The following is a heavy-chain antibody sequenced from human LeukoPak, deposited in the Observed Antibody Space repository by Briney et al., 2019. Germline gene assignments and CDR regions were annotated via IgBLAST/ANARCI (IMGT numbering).Heavy chain of an antibody. CDR2: VRRSGGDT. CDR3: ATEAY. CDR1: GITFSTYG. Sequence: GGSLRLSCVTSGITFSTYGMSWVRQAPGKGLEWVSSVRRSGGDTYYADSVKGRFTISRDNSKNTLYVQMNSLRAEDTAVYYCATEAYWGQGTLATVSS. J-gene: IGHJ4*02. V-gene: IGHV3-23*01.